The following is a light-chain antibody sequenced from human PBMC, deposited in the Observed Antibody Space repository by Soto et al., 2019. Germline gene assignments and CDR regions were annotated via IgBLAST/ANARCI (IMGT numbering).Light chain of an antibody. CDR1: QSVSVNS. CDR2: AAS. CDR3: QHYGGSPFT. Sequence: EIVLTQSPGTLSLSPGERATLSCRASQSVSVNSLAWYQQKGGQAPRLLIYAASTRATGVPDRFSGTGSGTDFALTISTLETDDSAVYYCQHYGGSPFTFGPGTKVDSK. J-gene: IGKJ3*01. V-gene: IGKV3-20*01.